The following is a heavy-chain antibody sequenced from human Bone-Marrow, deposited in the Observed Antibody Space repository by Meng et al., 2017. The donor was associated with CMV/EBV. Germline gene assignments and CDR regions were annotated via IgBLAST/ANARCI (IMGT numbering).Heavy chain of an antibody. V-gene: IGHV3-30*02. CDR3: ARDPGGYCSSTSCPDY. J-gene: IGHJ4*02. Sequence: LSLTCAVSGFTFSSYGMHWVRQAPGKGLEWVAFIRYDGSNKYYADSVKGRFTTSRDNSKNSLYLLMTSLRAEDTAVYYGARDPGGYCSSTSCPDYWGQGTLVTFSS. D-gene: IGHD2-2*01. CDR2: IRYDGSNK. CDR1: GFTFSSYG.